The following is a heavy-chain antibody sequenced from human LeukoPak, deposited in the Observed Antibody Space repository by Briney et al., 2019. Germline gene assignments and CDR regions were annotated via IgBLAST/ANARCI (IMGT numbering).Heavy chain of an antibody. CDR3: VRGLYGSGDY. D-gene: IGHD3-10*01. CDR2: IFSSGKT. J-gene: IGHJ4*02. Sequence: SETLSLTCTVSGGSISGYYWNWIRQPVGKGLEWIGRIFSSGKTNYNPSLQSRVTMSVDTSKNHFSLKLTSVTAADTAVYYCVRGLYGSGDYWGQGTLVTVSS. V-gene: IGHV4-4*07. CDR1: GGSISGYY.